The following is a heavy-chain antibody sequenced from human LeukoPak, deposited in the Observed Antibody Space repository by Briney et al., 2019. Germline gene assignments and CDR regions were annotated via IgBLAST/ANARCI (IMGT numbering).Heavy chain of an antibody. Sequence: SETLSLTCAVYGGSFSGYYWSWIRQPPGKGLGWIGEINHSGSTNYNPSLKSRVTISVDTSKNQFSLKLSSVTAADTAVYYCARARDIVVVPAALYYYYMDVWGKGTTVTVSS. J-gene: IGHJ6*03. CDR3: ARARDIVVVPAALYYYYMDV. CDR2: INHSGST. V-gene: IGHV4-34*01. D-gene: IGHD2-2*01. CDR1: GGSFSGYY.